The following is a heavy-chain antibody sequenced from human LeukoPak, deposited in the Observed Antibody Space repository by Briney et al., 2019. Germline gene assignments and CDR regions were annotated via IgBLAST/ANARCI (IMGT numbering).Heavy chain of an antibody. CDR2: ISGSGASA. D-gene: IGHD6-19*01. CDR3: AKEASSGWYWGTKNWFDP. V-gene: IGHV3-23*01. J-gene: IGHJ5*02. CDR1: GFTFSSYA. Sequence: GGSLRLSCAASGFTFSSYAMSWVRQAPGKGLEWVSAISGSGASAYYADSVKGRFTISRDNSKNTLYLQMNSLRAEDTAVYYCAKEASSGWYWGTKNWFDPWGQGTLVTVSS.